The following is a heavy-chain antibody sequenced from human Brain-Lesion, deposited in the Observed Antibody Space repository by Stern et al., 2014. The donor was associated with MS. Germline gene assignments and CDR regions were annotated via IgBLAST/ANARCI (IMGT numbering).Heavy chain of an antibody. D-gene: IGHD3-3*01. CDR2: IKPNTGGT. Sequence: QVQLGQSGAEVKKPGASVKVSCKTSGYIFTGYYIHWGRQAPGQGLEWMAWIKPNTGGTKYAQKFQGRVTMSRDTSISTAYVELSSLTSDDTAVYYCARDQRGITIFGVVTDYYYLGMDVWGQGTTVTVSS. V-gene: IGHV1-2*02. CDR1: GYIFTGYY. J-gene: IGHJ6*02. CDR3: ARDQRGITIFGVVTDYYYLGMDV.